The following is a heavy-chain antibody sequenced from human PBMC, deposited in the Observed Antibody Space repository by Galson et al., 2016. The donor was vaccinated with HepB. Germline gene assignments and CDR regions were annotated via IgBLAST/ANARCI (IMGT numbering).Heavy chain of an antibody. CDR1: GFTFTNYA. J-gene: IGHJ6*02. CDR2: ISGDGGRI. V-gene: IGHV3-23*01. CDR3: VKGYGMDV. Sequence: LRLSCAASGFTFTNYALSWVRQAPGKGLEWVSFISGDGGRIDYAESVKGRFTISRDNSKDTLYLQMNSLRAEDTALYYCVKGYGMDVWGQGTTVTVSS.